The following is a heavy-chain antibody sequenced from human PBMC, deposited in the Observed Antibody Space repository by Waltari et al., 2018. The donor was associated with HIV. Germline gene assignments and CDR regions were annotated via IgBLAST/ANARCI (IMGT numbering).Heavy chain of an antibody. D-gene: IGHD3-22*01. CDR2: ISAYNGNT. V-gene: IGHV1-18*01. J-gene: IGHJ4*02. Sequence: QVQLVQSGAEVKKPGASVKVSCKASGNTLTIYGFTWVRQAPGQGLEWMGWISAYNGNTNYAQKFQGRVTMTTDTSTSTAYMELRSLRSDDTAVYYCARSPPQYDSSGYYCDYWGQGTLVTVSS. CDR1: GNTLTIYG. CDR3: ARSPPQYDSSGYYCDY.